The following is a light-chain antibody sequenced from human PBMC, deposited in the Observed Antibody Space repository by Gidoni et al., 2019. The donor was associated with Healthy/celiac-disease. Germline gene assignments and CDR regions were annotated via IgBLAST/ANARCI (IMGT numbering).Light chain of an antibody. CDR3: SSYTSSSPYV. CDR2: DVS. Sequence: QSALTQPASVSGSPGQSITISCTGTSRYVGGYNYASWYQQHPGKAPKLMIYDVSNRPSGVSNRFSGSKSGNTASLTISGLQAEDEADYYCSSYTSSSPYVFGTGTKVTVL. V-gene: IGLV2-14*01. CDR1: SRYVGGYNY. J-gene: IGLJ1*01.